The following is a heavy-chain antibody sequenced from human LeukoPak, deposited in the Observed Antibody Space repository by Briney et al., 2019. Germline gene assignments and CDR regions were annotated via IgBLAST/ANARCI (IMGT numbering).Heavy chain of an antibody. CDR2: INPNSGDT. J-gene: IGHJ4*02. D-gene: IGHD1-26*01. CDR3: ARDLASTPYWELDY. CDR1: GYTFTAYY. Sequence: ASVKVSCKASGYTFTAYYIHRVRRAPGQGLEWMGRINPNSGDTDYAQEFQGRVTMTRDTSITTAQMELTRLRSDDTAVYYCARDLASTPYWELDYWGQGTLLTVSS. V-gene: IGHV1-2*06.